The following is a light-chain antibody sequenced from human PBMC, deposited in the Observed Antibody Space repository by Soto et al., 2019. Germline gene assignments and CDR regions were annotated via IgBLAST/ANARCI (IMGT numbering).Light chain of an antibody. CDR3: SEAALLPHA. Sequence: DIVLTQTPLSLVVTLGQPASISCKSSQSLAFRDGNIYLNWLQQRPGQPPRLLIYKTSNRFSGVPDGFCGSGAGTEFTLTISKVEAEDVGVYYCSEAALLPHAFGQGTKGDIK. CDR1: QSLAFRDGNIY. V-gene: IGKV2-24*01. J-gene: IGKJ1*01. CDR2: KTS.